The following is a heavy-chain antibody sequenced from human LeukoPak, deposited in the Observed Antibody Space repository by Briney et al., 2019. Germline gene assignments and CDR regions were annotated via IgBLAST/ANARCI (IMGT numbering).Heavy chain of an antibody. D-gene: IGHD2-15*01. Sequence: GGSLRLSCAASGFTFSSYAMHWVRQAPGKGLEYVSAISSNGGSTYYANSVKGRFTISRDNSKNTLYLQRGSLRAEDMAVYHCARGLGSRAVYYMDVWGKGTTVTVSS. CDR2: ISSNGGST. V-gene: IGHV3-64*01. CDR1: GFTFSSYA. CDR3: ARGLGSRAVYYMDV. J-gene: IGHJ6*03.